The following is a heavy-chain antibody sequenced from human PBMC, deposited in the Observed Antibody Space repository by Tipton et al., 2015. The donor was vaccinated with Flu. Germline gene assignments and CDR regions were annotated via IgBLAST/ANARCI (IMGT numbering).Heavy chain of an antibody. CDR2: IKQDGSEK. V-gene: IGHV3-7*01. CDR3: ARSVSYYYDSSGYYSLYYFDY. D-gene: IGHD3-22*01. Sequence: SLRLSCAASGFTFSSYWMSWVRQAPGKGLEWVANIKQDGSEKCYVDSVKGRFTISRDNAKNSLYLQMNSLRAEDTAVYYCARSVSYYYDSSGYYSLYYFDYWGQGTLVTVSS. CDR1: GFTFSSYW. J-gene: IGHJ4*02.